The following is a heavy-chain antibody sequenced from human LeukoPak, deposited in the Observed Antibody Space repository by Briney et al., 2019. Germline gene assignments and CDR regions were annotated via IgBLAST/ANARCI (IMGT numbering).Heavy chain of an antibody. V-gene: IGHV1-24*01. J-gene: IGHJ4*02. CDR3: ATARYYYDSSGYYECYFDY. CDR2: FDPEDGET. CDR1: GYTLTELS. Sequence: GASVKVSCRVSGYTLTELSTHWVRQAPGKGLEWMGGFDPEDGETIYAQKFQGRVTMTEDTSTDTAYMELSSLRSEDTAVYYCATARYYYDSSGYYECYFDYWGQGTLVTVSS. D-gene: IGHD3-22*01.